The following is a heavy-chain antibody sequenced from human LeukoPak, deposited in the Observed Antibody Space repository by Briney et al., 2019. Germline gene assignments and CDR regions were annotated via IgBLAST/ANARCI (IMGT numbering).Heavy chain of an antibody. Sequence: GRSLRLSCAASGFTFSSYGMHWVRQAPGKGLEWVAVISYDGSNKYYADSVKGRFTISRDNSKNTLYLQMNSLRAEDTAVYYCARDPYYDFSHPYYFDYWGQGTLVTVSS. V-gene: IGHV3-30*03. CDR3: ARDPYYDFSHPYYFDY. J-gene: IGHJ4*02. D-gene: IGHD3-3*01. CDR2: ISYDGSNK. CDR1: GFTFSSYG.